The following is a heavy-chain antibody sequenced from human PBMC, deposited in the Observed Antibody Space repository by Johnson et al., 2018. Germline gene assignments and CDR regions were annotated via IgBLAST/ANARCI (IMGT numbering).Heavy chain of an antibody. V-gene: IGHV3-9*01. D-gene: IGHD3-10*01. J-gene: IGHJ6*02. CDR3: AKDIGHGEHWYYYSGMDV. CDR1: GFTFDDYA. CDR2: ISWKSGLV. Sequence: VQLVESGGGLVQPGRSLRLSCAASGFTFDDYAMHWVRQVPGKGLEWLSRISWKSGLVDYEASVKGRFPISRDNTKNSLYLQMNSLRPEDTALYYCAKDIGHGEHWYYYSGMDVWGQGTTVIVSS.